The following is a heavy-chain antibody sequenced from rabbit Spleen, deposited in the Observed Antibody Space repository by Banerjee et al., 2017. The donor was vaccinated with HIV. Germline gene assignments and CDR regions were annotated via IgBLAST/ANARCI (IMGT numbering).Heavy chain of an antibody. J-gene: IGHJ6*01. CDR1: GVTFSISSY. Sequence: QSLEESGGDLVQPGASLTLTCTASGVTFSISSYMCWVRQAPGKGLEWIACIDSDSSGFTYFATWAKGRFTISKTSSTTVTLQMTRLTAADTATYFCARDTSTSFSSYGMDLWGPGTLVTVS. CDR3: ARDTSTSFSSYGMDL. CDR2: IDSDSSGFT. V-gene: IGHV1S40*01. D-gene: IGHD1-1*01.